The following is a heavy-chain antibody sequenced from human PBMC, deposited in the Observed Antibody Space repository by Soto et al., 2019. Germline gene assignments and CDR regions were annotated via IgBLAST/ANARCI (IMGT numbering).Heavy chain of an antibody. CDR2: ISGSGGST. J-gene: IGHJ4*02. CDR1: GFTFSSYA. Sequence: EVQLLESGGGLVQPGGSLRLSCAASGFTFSSYAMSWVRQAPGKGLEWVSAISGSGGSTYYADSVKGRFTISRDNSKNTLYLQMNSLRAEDTAVYYCAKDPGYCSSTSCYDPYWGQGTLVTVSS. CDR3: AKDPGYCSSTSCYDPY. D-gene: IGHD2-2*01. V-gene: IGHV3-23*01.